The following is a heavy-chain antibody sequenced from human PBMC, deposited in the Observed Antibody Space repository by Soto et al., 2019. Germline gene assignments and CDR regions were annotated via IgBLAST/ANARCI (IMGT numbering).Heavy chain of an antibody. V-gene: IGHV6-1*01. CDR2: TFYRSKWYN. Sequence: SQTLSLTCAISGDSVSSNSAAWSWVRQSPSRGLEWLGRTFYRSKWYNDYAVSVKSRITINPDTSKSQFSLQLNSVTPEDTAVYYCARQISVAGTLGGMDVWGQGTTVTVSS. J-gene: IGHJ6*02. D-gene: IGHD6-19*01. CDR1: GDSVSSNSAA. CDR3: ARQISVAGTLGGMDV.